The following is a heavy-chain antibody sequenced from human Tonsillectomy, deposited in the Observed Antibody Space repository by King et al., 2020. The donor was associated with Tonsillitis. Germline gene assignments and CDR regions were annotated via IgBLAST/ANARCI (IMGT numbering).Heavy chain of an antibody. J-gene: IGHJ4*02. V-gene: IGHV3-7*01. CDR2: IKQDGSQK. Sequence: VQLVESGGGLVQPGGSLRLSCAASGFTFSSHWMTWVRQAPGKGLEWVANIKQDGSQKQYVDSVKGRFTISRDNAKNSLYLQMNSLRAEDTAIYYCAREALEDGGALGFDSWGQGTLVTVSS. CDR1: GFTFSSHW. D-gene: IGHD2-15*01. CDR3: AREALEDGGALGFDS.